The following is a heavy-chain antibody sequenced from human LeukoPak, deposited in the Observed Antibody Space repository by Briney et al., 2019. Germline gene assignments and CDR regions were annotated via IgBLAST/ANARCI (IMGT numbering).Heavy chain of an antibody. CDR2: IIPIFGTA. CDR1: GYTFTSYY. D-gene: IGHD3-22*01. V-gene: IGHV1-69*13. Sequence: ASVKVSCKASGYTFTSYYMHWVRKAPGQGLEWMGGIIPIFGTANYAQKFQARVTITAAEPTSTAYMELSSLRSEDTAVYYCARDGAYCDSSGYYSFDYWGQGTLVTVSS. J-gene: IGHJ4*02. CDR3: ARDGAYCDSSGYYSFDY.